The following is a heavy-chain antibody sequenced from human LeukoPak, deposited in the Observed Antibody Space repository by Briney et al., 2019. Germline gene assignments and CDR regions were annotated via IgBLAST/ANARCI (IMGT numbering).Heavy chain of an antibody. CDR2: IGSGGDT. CDR3: ARAVAGTDEIDS. V-gene: IGHV3-13*01. D-gene: IGHD6-19*01. J-gene: IGHJ4*02. Sequence: GGSLRLSCAGSGFIFSSYDMLWVRQATGKGLEWVSAIGSGGDTYYARSVKGRFPISRESAKNSFYLQMNSLSAGDTAVYFCARAVAGTDEIDSWGQGTLVTVSS. CDR1: GFIFSSYD.